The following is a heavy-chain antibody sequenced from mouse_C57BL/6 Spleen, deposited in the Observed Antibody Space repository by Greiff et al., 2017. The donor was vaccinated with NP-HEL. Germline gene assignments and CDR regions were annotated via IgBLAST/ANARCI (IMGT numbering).Heavy chain of an antibody. CDR1: GYAFSSYW. CDR2: IYPGDGDT. D-gene: IGHD3-2*02. J-gene: IGHJ3*01. V-gene: IGHV1-80*01. CDR3: ARGGQLRFPLAY. Sequence: VQLQQSGAELVKPGASVKISCKASGYAFSSYWMNWVKQRPGKGLEWIGQIYPGDGDTNYNGKFKGKATLTADKSSSTAYMQLSSLTSEDSAVYFCARGGQLRFPLAYWGQGTLVTVSA.